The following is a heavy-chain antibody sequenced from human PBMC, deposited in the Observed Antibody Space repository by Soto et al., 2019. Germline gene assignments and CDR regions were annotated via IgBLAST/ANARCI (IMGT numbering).Heavy chain of an antibody. D-gene: IGHD2-2*01. J-gene: IGHJ4*02. V-gene: IGHV4-59*02. Sequence: QVQLQESGPGLVKPSATLSLTCTVSGDYVSSSYWSWIRQPPGKGLEWIGHSYYSGTSTYNPSLKSRVAISIVISKNQFFLKLSSVTAADTAVYYCARGVSSTSWLKDWGRGILVTVSS. CDR2: SYYSGTS. CDR1: GDYVSSSY. CDR3: ARGVSSTSWLKD.